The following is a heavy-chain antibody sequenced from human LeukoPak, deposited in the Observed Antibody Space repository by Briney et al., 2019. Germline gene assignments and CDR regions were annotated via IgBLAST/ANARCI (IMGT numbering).Heavy chain of an antibody. V-gene: IGHV1-46*01. CDR1: GYTLTNYY. J-gene: IGHJ5*02. D-gene: IGHD3-22*01. Sequence: GASVKLSCTAAGYTLTNYYIHWLRQAPGQGLEWMGIINPSGGATTYAHKFQDRLTMTGDMSTSTVYMELSSLRTEDTAVYYCGRDLNRSGYTREGRFDPWGQGTLVTVSS. CDR3: GRDLNRSGYTREGRFDP. CDR2: INPSGGAT.